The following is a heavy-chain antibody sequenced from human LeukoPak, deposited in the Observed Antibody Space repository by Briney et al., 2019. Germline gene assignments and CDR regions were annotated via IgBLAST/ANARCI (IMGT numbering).Heavy chain of an antibody. CDR1: GASLSSSSYY. V-gene: IGHV4-39*02. CDR2: IYYSGST. CDR3: ARERYSDILTGYSPGAFDI. J-gene: IGHJ3*02. D-gene: IGHD3-9*01. Sequence: SETLSLTCAVSGASLSSSSYYWGWIRQPPGKGLEWIGTIYYSGSTDYNPSRKSRITISVDSSKNQFSLNLSSVTAADSAVYYCARERYSDILTGYSPGAFDIWGQGTMVTVSS.